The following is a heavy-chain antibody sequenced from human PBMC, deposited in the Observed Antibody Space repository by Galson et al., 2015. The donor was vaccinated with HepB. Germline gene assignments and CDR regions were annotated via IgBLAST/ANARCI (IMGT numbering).Heavy chain of an antibody. CDR1: GYTFTSYY. J-gene: IGHJ3*02. V-gene: IGHV1-46*01. CDR3: ARVILHYDSSGYYPDAFDI. CDR2: INPSGGST. D-gene: IGHD3-22*01. Sequence: SVKVSCKASGYTFTSYYMHWVRQAPGQGLEWMGIINPSGGSTSYAQKFQGRVTMTRDTSTSTVYMELRSLRSDDTAVYYCARVILHYDSSGYYPDAFDIWGQGTMVTVSS.